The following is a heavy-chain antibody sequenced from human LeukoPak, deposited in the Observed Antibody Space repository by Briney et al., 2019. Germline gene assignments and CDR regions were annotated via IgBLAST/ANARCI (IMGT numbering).Heavy chain of an antibody. V-gene: IGHV4-4*07. CDR2: IYTSGST. CDR3: ARLIAAAGTVFALAFDI. Sequence: PSETLSLTCTVSGGSISSYYWSWIRQPAGKGLEWIGRIYTSGSTNYNPSLKSRVTMSVDTSKNQFSLKLSSVTAADTAVYYCARLIAAAGTVFALAFDIWGQGTMVTVSS. J-gene: IGHJ3*02. CDR1: GGSISSYY. D-gene: IGHD6-13*01.